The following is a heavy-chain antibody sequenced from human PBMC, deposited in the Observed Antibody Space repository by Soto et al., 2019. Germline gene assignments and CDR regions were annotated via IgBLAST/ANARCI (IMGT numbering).Heavy chain of an antibody. J-gene: IGHJ5*02. CDR2: IREYNGNT. CDR1: GYTFTSYG. V-gene: IGHV1-18*01. Sequence: QVQLVQSGAEVKKPGASVKVSCKASGYTFTSYGISWVRQAPGQGLEWMGWIREYNGNTNYAQKRQGRVTMTTDTPTRTAYMELRSLRSDGTAVYYCARALWFGEMDHLEPWFDPWGQGTLVTVSS. D-gene: IGHD3-10*01. CDR3: ARALWFGEMDHLEPWFDP.